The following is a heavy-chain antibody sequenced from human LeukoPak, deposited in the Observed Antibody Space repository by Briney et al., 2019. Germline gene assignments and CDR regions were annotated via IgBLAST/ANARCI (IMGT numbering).Heavy chain of an antibody. D-gene: IGHD3-16*02. J-gene: IGHJ4*02. CDR2: ISYDGSNK. CDR3: ARDQGFKSLGELSLQGTPFDY. CDR1: GFTFSSYA. V-gene: IGHV3-30*04. Sequence: PGRSLRLSCAASGFTFSSYAMHWVRQAPGKGLEWVAVISYDGSNKYYADSVKGRFTISRDNSKNTLYLQMNSLRAEDTAVYYCARDQGFKSLGELSLQGTPFDYWGQGTLVTVSS.